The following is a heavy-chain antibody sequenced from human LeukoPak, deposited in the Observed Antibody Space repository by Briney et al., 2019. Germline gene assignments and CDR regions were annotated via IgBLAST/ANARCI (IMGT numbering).Heavy chain of an antibody. CDR2: INHSGTT. CDR1: GWSFSGYY. Sequence: SETLSLTCSVYGWSFSGYYWSWIRQPPGEGLEWIGEINHSGTTNYNPSLKSRVTISEDTSKTQFSLKLTSVTSAATAVYYCARGFHSSIYSTRATEFDYWGQGTLVTVSS. D-gene: IGHD6-13*01. CDR3: ARGFHSSIYSTRATEFDY. J-gene: IGHJ4*02. V-gene: IGHV4-34*01.